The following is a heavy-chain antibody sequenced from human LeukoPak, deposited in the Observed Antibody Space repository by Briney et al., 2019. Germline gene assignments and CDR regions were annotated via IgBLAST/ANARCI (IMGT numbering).Heavy chain of an antibody. CDR1: GFAFSGYN. J-gene: IGHJ3*01. CDR3: AGGSSGL. CDR2: ITASSIYI. Sequence: GGSLRLSCAASGFAFSGYNMNWVRQAPGKGLEWVSSITASSIYIYYADSVKGRFTISRDNAKNSLYLQMNSLRAEDTAVYYCAGGSSGLWGQGTMVTVSS. D-gene: IGHD3-22*01. V-gene: IGHV3-21*01.